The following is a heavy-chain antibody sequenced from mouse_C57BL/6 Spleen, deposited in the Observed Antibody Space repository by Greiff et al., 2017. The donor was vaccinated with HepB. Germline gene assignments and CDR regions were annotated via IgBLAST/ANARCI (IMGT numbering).Heavy chain of an antibody. D-gene: IGHD1-1*01. Sequence: EVKLVESGGGLVKPGGSLKLSCAASGFTFSSYAMSWVRQTPEKRLEWVATISDGGSYTYYPDNVKGRFTISRDNAKNNLYLQMSHLKSEDTAMYYCAGSSTVVGPSFFDYWGQGTTLTVSS. V-gene: IGHV5-4*03. CDR3: AGSSTVVGPSFFDY. CDR1: GFTFSSYA. CDR2: ISDGGSYT. J-gene: IGHJ2*01.